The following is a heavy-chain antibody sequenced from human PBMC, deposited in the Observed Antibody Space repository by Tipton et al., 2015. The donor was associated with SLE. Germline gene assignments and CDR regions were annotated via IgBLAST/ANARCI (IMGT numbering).Heavy chain of an antibody. CDR2: ISFFGNN. V-gene: IGHV4-59*08. D-gene: IGHD3-3*01. CDR3: ARHQSFRGGSYDFWSGLYHFDH. J-gene: IGHJ4*02. CDR1: GASVSDYD. Sequence: TLSLTCTVSGASVSDYDWTWVRQPPGKGLEWIGSISFFGNNDLKPSLKGRAFLSIDTSQNQVSLEVTSMTPADTAVYYCARHQSFRGGSYDFWSGLYHFDHWGQGALVTVST.